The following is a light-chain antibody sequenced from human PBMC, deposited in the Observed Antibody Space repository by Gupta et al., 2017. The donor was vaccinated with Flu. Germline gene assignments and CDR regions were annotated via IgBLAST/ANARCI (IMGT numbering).Light chain of an antibody. CDR2: GDN. V-gene: IGLV1-40*01. Sequence: SSNIGARYDVHWYQQFPAAAPKLIISGDNCRPSGVPDLFSGSRSGSSASLAITGLQAEDEADYYCQSYDKPLGWVFGVGTKLTVL. CDR1: SSNIGARYD. J-gene: IGLJ3*02. CDR3: QSYDKPLGWV.